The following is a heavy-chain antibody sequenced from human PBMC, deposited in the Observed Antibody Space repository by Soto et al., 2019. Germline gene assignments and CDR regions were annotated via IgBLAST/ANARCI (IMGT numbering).Heavy chain of an antibody. CDR1: GGTFSSYA. D-gene: IGHD2-8*01. Sequence: QVQLVQSGAEVKKPGSSVKVSCKASGGTFSSYAISWVRQAPGQGLEWMGGIIPIFGTANYAQKFQGRVTITADESKSTAYMELSSMRCEDTAVYYCARDHCTNGVCYFGGAFDYWRQGTLVTVSS. CDR3: ARDHCTNGVCYFGGAFDY. J-gene: IGHJ4*02. V-gene: IGHV1-69*01. CDR2: IIPIFGTA.